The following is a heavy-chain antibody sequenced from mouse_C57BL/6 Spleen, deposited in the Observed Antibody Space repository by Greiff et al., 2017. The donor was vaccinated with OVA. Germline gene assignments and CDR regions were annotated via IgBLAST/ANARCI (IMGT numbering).Heavy chain of an antibody. Sequence: QVQLQQSGAELARPGASVKMSCKASGYTFTSYTMHWVKQRPGQGLEWIVYINPSSGYTKYNQKFKDKATLTADKSSSTAYMQLSSLTSEDSAVYYCARTGLPDYFDYWGQGTTLTVSS. J-gene: IGHJ2*01. CDR2: INPSSGYT. V-gene: IGHV1-4*01. CDR3: ARTGLPDYFDY. CDR1: GYTFTSYT. D-gene: IGHD2-2*01.